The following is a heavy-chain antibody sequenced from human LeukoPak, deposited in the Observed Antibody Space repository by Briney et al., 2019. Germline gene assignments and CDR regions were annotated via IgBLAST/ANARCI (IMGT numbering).Heavy chain of an antibody. J-gene: IGHJ3*02. D-gene: IGHD4-17*01. CDR3: AEGTVTTEEDAFDI. Sequence: KPSETLSLTCAVYGGSFSGYYWSWIRQPPGKGLEWIGETNHSGSTNYNPSLKSRVTISVDTSKNQFSLKLSSVTAADTAVYYCAEGTVTTEEDAFDIWGQGTMVTVSS. CDR2: TNHSGST. CDR1: GGSFSGYY. V-gene: IGHV4-34*01.